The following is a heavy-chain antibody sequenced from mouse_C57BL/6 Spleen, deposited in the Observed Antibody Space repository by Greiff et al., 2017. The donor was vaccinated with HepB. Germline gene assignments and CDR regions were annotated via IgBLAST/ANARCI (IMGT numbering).Heavy chain of an antibody. J-gene: IGHJ3*01. CDR3: ASGGYYYGSSPFAY. CDR1: GYTFTSYW. Sequence: VQLQQPGAELVMPGASVKLSCKASGYTFTSYWMHWVKQRPGQGLEWIGEIDPSDSYTNYNQKFKGKSTLTVDKSSSTAYMQLSSLTSEDSAVYYCASGGYYYGSSPFAYWGQGTLVTVSA. V-gene: IGHV1-69*01. CDR2: IDPSDSYT. D-gene: IGHD1-1*01.